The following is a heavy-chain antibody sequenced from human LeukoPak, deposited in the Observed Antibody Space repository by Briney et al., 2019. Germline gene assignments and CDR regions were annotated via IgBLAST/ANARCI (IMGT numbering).Heavy chain of an antibody. CDR1: GGSISSYY. CDR2: IYYSGST. J-gene: IGHJ3*02. D-gene: IGHD6-13*01. Sequence: PSETLSLTCTVSGGSISSYYWSWIRQPPGKGLEWIGYIYYSGSTNYNPSLKSRVTISVDTSKNQFSLKLSSVTAADTAVYYCARRVAARDVAFDIWGQGTMVTVSS. CDR3: ARRVAARDVAFDI. V-gene: IGHV4-59*01.